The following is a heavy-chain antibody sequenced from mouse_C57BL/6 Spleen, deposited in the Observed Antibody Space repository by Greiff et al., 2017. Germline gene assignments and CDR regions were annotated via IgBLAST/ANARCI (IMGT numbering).Heavy chain of an antibody. CDR2: IDPSDSET. CDR3: AWNWDEGAMAY. D-gene: IGHD4-1*01. J-gene: IGHJ4*01. Sequence: QVQLQQPGAELVRPGSSVKLSCKASGYTFTSYWMHWVKQRPIQGLEWIGNIDPSDSETHYNQKFKDKATLTVDKSSSTAYMQLSSLTSEDSAVCYCAWNWDEGAMAYWGQGTSVTVSS. V-gene: IGHV1-52*01. CDR1: GYTFTSYW.